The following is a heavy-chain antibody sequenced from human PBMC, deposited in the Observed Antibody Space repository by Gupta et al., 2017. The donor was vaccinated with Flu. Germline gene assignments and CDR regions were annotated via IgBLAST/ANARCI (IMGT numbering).Heavy chain of an antibody. D-gene: IGHD2-2*01. Sequence: VSGLTFGDYAMSWVRQAPGKGLEWVGFIRSKVYGGTPEDAASVKGRFTISRDDSKSIAYLQMNSLKTEDTAVYYWTRNRGCSSTSCYVGGDYWGQGTLVTVSS. CDR3: TRNRGCSSTSCYVGGDY. V-gene: IGHV3-49*04. J-gene: IGHJ4*02. CDR1: GLTFGDYA. CDR2: IRSKVYGGTP.